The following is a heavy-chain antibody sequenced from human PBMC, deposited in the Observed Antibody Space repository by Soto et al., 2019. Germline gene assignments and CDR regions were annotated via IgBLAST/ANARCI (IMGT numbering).Heavy chain of an antibody. CDR2: IIPIFGTA. Sequence: QVQLVQSGAEVKKPGSSVKVSCKASGGTFSSYAISWVRQAPGQGLEWMGGIIPIFGTANYAQKFQGRVTITADESTSTAYMELSSLRSEDTDVYYCARNLGLSYCSGGSCYSNWFDPWGQGTLVTGSS. CDR3: ARNLGLSYCSGGSCYSNWFDP. D-gene: IGHD2-15*01. J-gene: IGHJ5*02. V-gene: IGHV1-69*01. CDR1: GGTFSSYA.